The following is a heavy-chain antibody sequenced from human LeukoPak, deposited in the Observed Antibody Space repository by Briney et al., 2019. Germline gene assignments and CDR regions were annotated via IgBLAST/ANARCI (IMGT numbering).Heavy chain of an antibody. J-gene: IGHJ4*02. V-gene: IGHV1-18*01. CDR2: ISAYNGNT. CDR3: ARGAFGTTSELVYSGSYLFDC. Sequence: GASVKVSCKASGYTFTSYGISWVRQAPGQGLEWMGWISAYNGNTNYAQKLQGRVTMTTDTSTSTAYMELRSLRSDDTAVYYCARGAFGTTSELVYSGSYLFDCWGQGTLVTVSS. CDR1: GYTFTSYG. D-gene: IGHD1-26*01.